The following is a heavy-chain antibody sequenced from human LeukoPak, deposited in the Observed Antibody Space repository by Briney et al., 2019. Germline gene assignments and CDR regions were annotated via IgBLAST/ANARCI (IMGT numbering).Heavy chain of an antibody. CDR2: ISGSGGST. CDR1: GFTFSSYA. V-gene: IGHV3-23*01. J-gene: IGHJ6*03. CDR3: AKVAGYSSSWYGYYYYMDV. Sequence: GGSLRLSCAASGFTFSSYAMSWVRQAPGKGLEWVSAISGSGGSTYYADSVKGRFTISRDNSKNTLYLQMNSLRAEDTAVYYCAKVAGYSSSWYGYYYYMDVWGKGTTVTISS. D-gene: IGHD6-13*01.